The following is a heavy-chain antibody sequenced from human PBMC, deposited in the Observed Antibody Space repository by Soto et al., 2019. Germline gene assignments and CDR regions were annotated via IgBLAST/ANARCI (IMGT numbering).Heavy chain of an antibody. CDR2: VSHDGSNK. V-gene: IGHV3-30*04. Sequence: HPGGSLRLSCAASGFTLSNYAMHWVRQVPGKGLEWVAVVSHDGSNKYYADSVEGRFTISRDNSQTTLSLQMNSLRPEDTAVYYCARGLYGSGRYYFDYWGQGTLVTVSS. D-gene: IGHD3-10*01. J-gene: IGHJ4*02. CDR1: GFTLSNYA. CDR3: ARGLYGSGRYYFDY.